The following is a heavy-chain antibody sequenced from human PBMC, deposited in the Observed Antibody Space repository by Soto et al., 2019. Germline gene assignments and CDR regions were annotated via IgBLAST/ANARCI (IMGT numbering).Heavy chain of an antibody. V-gene: IGHV4-34*01. D-gene: IGHD6-6*01. Sequence: SETLSLTCAVYGGSFSGYYWSWIRQPPGKGLEWIGEINHSGSTNYNPSLKSRVTISVDTSKNKFSLKLSSVTAADTAVYYCARKAGVAARPGLGYYYYYMDVWGKGTTVTVSS. CDR2: INHSGST. CDR1: GGSFSGYY. CDR3: ARKAGVAARPGLGYYYYYMDV. J-gene: IGHJ6*03.